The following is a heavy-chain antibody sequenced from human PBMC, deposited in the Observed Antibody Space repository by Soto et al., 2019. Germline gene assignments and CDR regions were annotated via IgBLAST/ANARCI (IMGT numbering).Heavy chain of an antibody. CDR3: ARGLYDIMTGYHY. CDR2: INPNSGGT. Sequence: ASVKVSCKASGYSLTDYYMHGVRQAPGRGLEWMGWINPNSGGTAYAQKFQGRVTMTRDMSISTAYMELSSLRSDDTAVYYCARGLYDIMTGYHYWGQGTLVTVSS. V-gene: IGHV1-2*02. J-gene: IGHJ4*02. D-gene: IGHD3-9*01. CDR1: GYSLTDYY.